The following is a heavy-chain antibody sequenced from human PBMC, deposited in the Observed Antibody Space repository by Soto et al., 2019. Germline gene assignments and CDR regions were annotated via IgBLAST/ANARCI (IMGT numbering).Heavy chain of an antibody. CDR1: GFTFSSYA. Sequence: GGSLRLSCAASGFTFSSYAMHWVRQAPGKGLEWVAVISYDGSNKYYADSVKGRFTISRDNSKNTLYLQMNSLRAEDTAVYYWARVQGAPLELGYYYYYGMDVWGQGTTVTVSS. CDR3: ARVQGAPLELGYYYYYGMDV. J-gene: IGHJ6*02. D-gene: IGHD1-7*01. V-gene: IGHV3-30-3*01. CDR2: ISYDGSNK.